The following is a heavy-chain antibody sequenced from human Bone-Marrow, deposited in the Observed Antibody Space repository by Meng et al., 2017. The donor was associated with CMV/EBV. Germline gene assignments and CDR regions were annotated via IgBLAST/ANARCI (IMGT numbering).Heavy chain of an antibody. Sequence: GGSLRLSCAAAGFSFNRYGMHWVRQAPSRGLEWVAFIRYDGSNKYYGDSVQGRFIVSRDNSKNTLYLQLNNLRAVDTAVYYCSRDGVLQAAHGIPIWFDSWGQGTLVTVSS. CDR2: IRYDGSNK. CDR1: GFSFNRYG. V-gene: IGHV3-30*02. D-gene: IGHD6-13*01. CDR3: SRDGVLQAAHGIPIWFDS. J-gene: IGHJ5*01.